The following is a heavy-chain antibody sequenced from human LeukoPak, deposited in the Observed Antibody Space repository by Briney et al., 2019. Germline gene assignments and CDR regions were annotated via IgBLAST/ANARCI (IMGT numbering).Heavy chain of an antibody. Sequence: SQTLSLTCTVSGDSISSGGYYWSWIRQHPGKGLEWIGYIYYSGSTYYNPSLKSRVTISVDTSKNQFSLKLSSVTAADTAVYYCARGTSGYDYFDYWGQGTLVTVSS. D-gene: IGHD5-12*01. V-gene: IGHV4-31*03. CDR2: IYYSGST. J-gene: IGHJ4*02. CDR1: GDSISSGGYY. CDR3: ARGTSGYDYFDY.